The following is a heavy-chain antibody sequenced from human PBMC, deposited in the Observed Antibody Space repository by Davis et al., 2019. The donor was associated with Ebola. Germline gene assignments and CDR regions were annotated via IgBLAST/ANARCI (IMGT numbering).Heavy chain of an antibody. D-gene: IGHD2-21*02. CDR3: AKDRTAP. CDR2: ISFDESTK. J-gene: IGHJ5*02. V-gene: IGHV3-30-3*01. Sequence: GESLKISCAASGFTFSSYAMHWVRQAPGKGLDWVAVISFDESTKYYGDSVKGRFTISRDNSKNTLYLQMNSLRAEDTAVYYCAKDRTAPWGQGTLVTVSS. CDR1: GFTFSSYA.